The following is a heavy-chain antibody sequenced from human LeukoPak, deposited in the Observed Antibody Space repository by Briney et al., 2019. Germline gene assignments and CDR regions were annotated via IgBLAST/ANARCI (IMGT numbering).Heavy chain of an antibody. J-gene: IGHJ1*01. D-gene: IGHD2-21*02. CDR2: ISSDGNNK. V-gene: IGHV3-30-3*01. CDR1: GFTFSTSS. Sequence: GGSLRLSCAASGFTFSTSSMHWVRQTPGKGLDWVALISSDGNNKYYANSVKGRFTISRDNSKNTLSLQMNSLRDDDTAVYYCTRDPRLREFESWSQGTLVTVSS. CDR3: TRDPRLREFES.